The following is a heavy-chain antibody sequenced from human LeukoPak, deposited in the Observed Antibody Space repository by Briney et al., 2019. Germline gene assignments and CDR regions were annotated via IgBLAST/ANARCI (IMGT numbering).Heavy chain of an antibody. D-gene: IGHD3-16*01. V-gene: IGHV4-38-2*02. Sequence: SETLSLTCTVSGYSISTGYYWGWIRQPPGKGLEWIGNFYHSGLTNYNPSLKSRVTISVDTSKNQFSLKLSSVTAADTAVYYCARLGPYDAFDIWGQGTMVTVSS. CDR2: FYHSGLT. CDR1: GYSISTGYY. CDR3: ARLGPYDAFDI. J-gene: IGHJ3*02.